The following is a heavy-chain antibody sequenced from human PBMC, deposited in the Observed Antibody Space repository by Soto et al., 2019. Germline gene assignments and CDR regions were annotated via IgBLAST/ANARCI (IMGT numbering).Heavy chain of an antibody. Sequence: QVQLVESGGGVVQPGRSLRLSCAASGFTFSSHGMHWVRQAPGKGLEWVAVVWYDGSNKYYADSVKGRFTISRDNSMNTLELPMNTLGADDTAVYYCARDREDYDRGFYYYLDVWGKGTTVTVS. CDR1: GFTFSSHG. V-gene: IGHV3-33*01. CDR3: ARDREDYDRGFYYYLDV. CDR2: VWYDGSNK. J-gene: IGHJ6*03. D-gene: IGHD3-22*01.